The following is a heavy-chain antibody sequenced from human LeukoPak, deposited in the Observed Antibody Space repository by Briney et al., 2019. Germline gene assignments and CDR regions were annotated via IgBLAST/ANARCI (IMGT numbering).Heavy chain of an antibody. CDR2: INYSGST. V-gene: IGHV4-59*08. J-gene: IGHJ6*03. Sequence: KPSETLSLTCTVSGGSISSYYWSWIRQPPNKGLEWIGFINYSGSTDYNPSLKSRVTISVDTSKNQFSLKLSSVTAADTAVYYCARYGVWYYYMDVWGKGTTVTVSS. D-gene: IGHD3-10*01. CDR3: ARYGVWYYYMDV. CDR1: GGSISSYY.